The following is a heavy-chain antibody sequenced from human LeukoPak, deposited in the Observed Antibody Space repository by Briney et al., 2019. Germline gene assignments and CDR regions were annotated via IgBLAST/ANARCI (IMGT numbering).Heavy chain of an antibody. Sequence: GGSLRLSCAASGFTFSTYWMSWVRQAPGKGLEWVANIKQDGSEKYYVDSVKGRFTISRDDARNSVYLQMNSLRAEDTAVYYCAKSNGYGLVDIWGQGTMVTVSS. V-gene: IGHV3-7*03. CDR3: AKSNGYGLVDI. CDR1: GFTFSTYW. CDR2: IKQDGSEK. D-gene: IGHD3-10*01. J-gene: IGHJ3*02.